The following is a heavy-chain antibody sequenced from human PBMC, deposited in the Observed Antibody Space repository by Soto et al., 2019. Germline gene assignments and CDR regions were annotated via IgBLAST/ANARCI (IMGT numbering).Heavy chain of an antibody. CDR3: ARSPFTYYFDY. J-gene: IGHJ4*02. CDR2: IHYSGST. CDR1: GCSISTYY. D-gene: IGHD3-16*01. V-gene: IGHV4-59*08. Sequence: PSETLSLTCAVSGCSISTYYWGWIRQPPGKGLEWIGYIHYSGSTDHNPSLKSRVTISVDTSKNHFSLKVSSVTAADTAVYYCARSPFTYYFDYWGQGTLVTVSS.